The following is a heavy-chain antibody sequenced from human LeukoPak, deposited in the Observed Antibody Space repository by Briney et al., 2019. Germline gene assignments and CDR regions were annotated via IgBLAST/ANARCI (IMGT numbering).Heavy chain of an antibody. CDR1: GFAYSRHW. Sequence: GGSLRLSCAASGFAYSRHWMSWVRQAPGKGLEWVANIKEDGSEKNYVDSVKGRFTISRDNAKNSLYLQMNSLRAEDTAVYYCAGLTVTTNYWGQGTLVTVSS. J-gene: IGHJ4*02. CDR2: IKEDGSEK. D-gene: IGHD4-17*01. CDR3: AGLTVTTNY. V-gene: IGHV3-7*01.